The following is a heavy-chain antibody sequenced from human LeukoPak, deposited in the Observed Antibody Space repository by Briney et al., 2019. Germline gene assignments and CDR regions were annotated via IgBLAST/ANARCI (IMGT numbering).Heavy chain of an antibody. V-gene: IGHV4-59*01. J-gene: IGHJ5*01. CDR1: GGSISSYY. CDR2: IYYSGST. CDR3: ARTRGWYDS. Sequence: ASGTLSLTCAVSGGSISSYYWSWIRQPPGKGLEWIGYIYYSGSTNYNPSLKSRVTISVDTSKNQFSLKLSSVTAADTAVYYCARTRGWYDSWGQGTLVTVSS.